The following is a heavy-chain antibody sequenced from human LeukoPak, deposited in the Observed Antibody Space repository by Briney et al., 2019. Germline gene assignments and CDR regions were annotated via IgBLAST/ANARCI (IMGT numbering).Heavy chain of an antibody. CDR1: GGTFSSYA. V-gene: IGHV1-69*05. J-gene: IGHJ4*02. D-gene: IGHD3-3*01. CDR3: ARDSRYYDFWSGSAWYFDY. Sequence: SVKVSCKASGGTFSSYAISWVRQAPGQGLEWMGGIIPIFGTANYAQKFQGRVTITTDESTSTAYMELSSLRSEDTAVYYCARDSRYYDFWSGSAWYFDYWGQGTLVTVSS. CDR2: IIPIFGTA.